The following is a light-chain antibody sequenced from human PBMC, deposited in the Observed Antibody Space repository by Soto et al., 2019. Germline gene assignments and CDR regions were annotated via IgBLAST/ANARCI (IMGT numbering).Light chain of an antibody. J-gene: IGLJ3*02. CDR2: DKD. CDR3: ASWDDSLNGPL. CDR1: SSNIGRNS. V-gene: IGLV1-44*01. Sequence: QSVLTQPPSASATPGQRVTISCSGSSSNIGRNSVHWYQQLPGTAPKVLIYDKDQRPSGVPDRFSGSKSGTSASLAISGLQSEDEAEYYCASWDDSLNGPLFGGGTKLTVL.